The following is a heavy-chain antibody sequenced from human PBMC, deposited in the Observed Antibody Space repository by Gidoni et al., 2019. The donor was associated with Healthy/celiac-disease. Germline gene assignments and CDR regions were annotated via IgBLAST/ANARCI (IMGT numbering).Heavy chain of an antibody. CDR2: IYTSGST. CDR3: ARASSSSWSSYFDY. J-gene: IGHJ4*02. CDR1: GGPISSGSSS. Sequence: QVQLEESGPGLAQPPQTLSLPCTVAGGPISSGSSSWSWIRQPAGKGLEWIGRIYTSGSTNYNPTLKRRVTISVDTSKTQFSLKLSSVTAADTAVYYCARASSSSWSSYFDYWGQGTLVTVSS. D-gene: IGHD6-13*01. V-gene: IGHV4-61*02.